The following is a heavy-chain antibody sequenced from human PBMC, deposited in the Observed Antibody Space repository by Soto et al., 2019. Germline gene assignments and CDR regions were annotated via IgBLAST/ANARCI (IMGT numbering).Heavy chain of an antibody. CDR2: LYDLDGS. Sequence: DVQLVESGGGLIQPGESLRLSCAAFGFTISDKKYVAWVRQARGKGLEWVSALYDLDGSFYAASVKGRCTTSSDSSKTTVYLQMNDLRPDDTAVYYCATWHEREHAYDVWGQGTTVTVSS. CDR1: GFTISDKKY. J-gene: IGHJ3*01. CDR3: ATWHEREHAYDV. D-gene: IGHD1-1*01. V-gene: IGHV3-53*01.